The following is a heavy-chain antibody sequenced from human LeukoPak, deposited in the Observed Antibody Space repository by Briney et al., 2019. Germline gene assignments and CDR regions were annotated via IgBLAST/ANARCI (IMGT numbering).Heavy chain of an antibody. J-gene: IGHJ5*02. CDR3: ARGAMVRGALSWFDP. D-gene: IGHD3-10*01. V-gene: IGHV4-38-2*02. Sequence: SETLSLTCTVSGYSISSGFYWGWIRQPPGKGLEWIGNVYHGGSSYYNPSLKSRVTISLDTSKNQFSLNLYSVTAADTAVYYCARGAMVRGALSWFDPWGQGTLVTVSS. CDR2: VYHGGSS. CDR1: GYSISSGFY.